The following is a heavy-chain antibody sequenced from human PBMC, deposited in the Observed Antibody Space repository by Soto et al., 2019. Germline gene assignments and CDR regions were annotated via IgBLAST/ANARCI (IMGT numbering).Heavy chain of an antibody. Sequence: ASVKVSCKASGYTFTSYGISWVRQAPGLGLEWMGWISAYNGNTNYAQKLQDRITMTTDTSTSTAYMELRSLRSDDTAVYYCARDPYSDNYYYGMDVWGQGTTVTVSS. CDR2: ISAYNGNT. CDR1: GYTFTSYG. D-gene: IGHD3-3*01. V-gene: IGHV1-18*01. CDR3: ARDPYSDNYYYGMDV. J-gene: IGHJ6*02.